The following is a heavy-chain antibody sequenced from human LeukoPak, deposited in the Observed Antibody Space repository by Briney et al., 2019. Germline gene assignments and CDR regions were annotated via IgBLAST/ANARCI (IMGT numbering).Heavy chain of an antibody. D-gene: IGHD3-10*01. J-gene: IGHJ6*04. CDR1: GYTFTDYY. V-gene: IGHV1-18*04. CDR2: ISAYNGNT. CDR3: ARDLMDYYGSGSPRGRYQYYYYYGMDV. Sequence: ASVKVSCKTSGYTFTDYYMHWVRQAPGQGLEWMGWISAYNGNTNYAQKLQGRVTMTTDTSTSTAYMELRSLRSDDTAVYYCARDLMDYYGSGSPRGRYQYYYYYGMDVWGKGTTVTVSS.